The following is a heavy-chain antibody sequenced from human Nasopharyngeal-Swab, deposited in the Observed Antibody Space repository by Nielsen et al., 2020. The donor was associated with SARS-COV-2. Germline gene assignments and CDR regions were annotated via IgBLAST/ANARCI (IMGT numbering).Heavy chain of an antibody. CDR2: IHSSGST. V-gene: IGHV4-61*01. Sequence: SETLSLTCTVSGGTVSGGSISSYYWSWIRQPPGKGLEWNGYIHSSGSTKNNPPLKSRVTISVDTSKHQFSLKLSSVTAADTAVYYCAREYYDILTGYSRFEYWGQGTLVTVSS. D-gene: IGHD3-9*01. CDR3: AREYYDILTGYSRFEY. CDR1: GGTVSGGSISSYY. J-gene: IGHJ4*02.